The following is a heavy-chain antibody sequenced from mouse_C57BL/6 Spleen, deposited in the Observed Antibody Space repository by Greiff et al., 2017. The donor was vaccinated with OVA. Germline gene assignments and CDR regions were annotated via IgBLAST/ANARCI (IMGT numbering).Heavy chain of an antibody. CDR1: GYSFTGYY. CDR2: INPSTGGT. CDR3: ARSSGTGMDY. Sequence: EVQLQQSGPELVKPGASVKISCKASGYSFTGYYMNWVKQSPEKSLEWIGEINPSTGGTTYNQKFKAKATLTVDKSSSTAYMQLKSLTSEDSAVYYCARSSGTGMDYWGQGTSVTVAS. J-gene: IGHJ4*01. V-gene: IGHV1-42*01. D-gene: IGHD4-1*01.